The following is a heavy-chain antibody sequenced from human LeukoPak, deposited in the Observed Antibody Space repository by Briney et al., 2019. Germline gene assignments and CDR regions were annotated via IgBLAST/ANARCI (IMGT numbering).Heavy chain of an antibody. CDR2: IYYSGRT. D-gene: IGHD6-19*01. J-gene: IGHJ4*02. V-gene: IGHV4-39*07. CDR3: ARGPPDSQWLVWYYLDY. Sequence: PSETLSLTCTVSGGSISNTSYYWGWIRQPPGECLECIGTIYYSGRTNYNPSLKGRVTISVDTSKNQFSLFLSSVTAADTAVYYCARGPPDSQWLVWYYLDYWGQGTLVTVSS. CDR1: GGSISNTSYY.